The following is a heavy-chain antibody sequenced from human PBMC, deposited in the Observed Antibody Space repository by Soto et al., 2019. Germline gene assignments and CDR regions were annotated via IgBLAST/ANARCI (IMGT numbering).Heavy chain of an antibody. J-gene: IGHJ4*02. CDR2: ISSSSSTI. D-gene: IGHD3-3*01. CDR3: ARSTPFWSGYLYYFDY. CDR1: GFTFSSYS. V-gene: IGHV3-48*01. Sequence: PGGSLRLSCAASGFTFSSYSMNWVRQAPGKGLEWVSYISSSSSTIYYADSVKGRFTISRDNAKNSLYLQMNSLRAEDTAVYYCARSTPFWSGYLYYFDYWGQGTLVTVSS.